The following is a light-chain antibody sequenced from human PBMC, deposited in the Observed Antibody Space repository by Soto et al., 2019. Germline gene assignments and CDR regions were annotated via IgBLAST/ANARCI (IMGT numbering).Light chain of an antibody. V-gene: IGKV3-20*01. CDR1: QSVSSSY. CDR2: DAT. J-gene: IGKJ1*01. Sequence: EIVLTQSPGTLSLSPGERATLSCRASQSVSSSYLAWYQQKPGQAPRLLVYDATTRATGIPDRFSGSGSGTDLILTISTLEREDFAVYFCQQYGTSPQTFGQGPKVEIK. CDR3: QQYGTSPQT.